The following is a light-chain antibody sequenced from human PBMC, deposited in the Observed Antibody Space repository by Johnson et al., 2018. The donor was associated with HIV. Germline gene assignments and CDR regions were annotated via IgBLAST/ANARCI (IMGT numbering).Light chain of an antibody. CDR2: DNN. CDR1: TSNIGNNY. V-gene: IGLV1-51*01. CDR3: GTWDDSLRGV. J-gene: IGLJ1*01. Sequence: QSVLTQPPSVSAAPGQKVTISCSGSTSNIGNNYVSWYQQLPGTAPKLLIYDNNKRPSGIPDRFSGSKSGTSATLGITGLQTGDEADYYCGTWDDSLRGVFGTGTKVTVL.